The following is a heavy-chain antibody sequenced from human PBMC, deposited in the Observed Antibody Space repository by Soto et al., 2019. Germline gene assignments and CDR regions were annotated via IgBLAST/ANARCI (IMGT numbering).Heavy chain of an antibody. CDR1: GFTFNNYA. V-gene: IGHV3-23*01. CDR3: AKRAGYSTGGADV. D-gene: IGHD6-19*01. Sequence: EVQLLESGGALVQPGGYLRLSCAASGFTFNNYAMSWVRQAPGKGLEWVSGSGYGGGATYYTDSVKGRFTISRDSSNNTLYLHMNSRRAEDTAIYYFAKRAGYSTGGADVWGQGALVTVSS. J-gene: IGHJ4*02. CDR2: SGYGGGAT.